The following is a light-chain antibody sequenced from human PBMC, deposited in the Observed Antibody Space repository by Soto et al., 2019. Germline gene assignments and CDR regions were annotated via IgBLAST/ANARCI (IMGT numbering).Light chain of an antibody. J-gene: IGLJ1*01. V-gene: IGLV1-40*01. CDR1: SSNIGTGYD. CDR2: GNS. CDR3: QSSDSSRFYV. Sequence: QSVLTQPPSGSGAPGQSGTISCTGSSSNIGTGYDVHWYHQLPGTAPKLLIYGNSNRPSGVPDRFSGSKSGTSASLAIPRPQAEDEADSYCQSSDSSRFYVFGTGTKVTVL.